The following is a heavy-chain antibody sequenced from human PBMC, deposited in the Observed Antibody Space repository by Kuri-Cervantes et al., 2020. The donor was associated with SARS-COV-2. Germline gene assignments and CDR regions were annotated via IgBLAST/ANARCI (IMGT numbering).Heavy chain of an antibody. V-gene: IGHV1-69*05. J-gene: IGHJ3*02. D-gene: IGHD4-23*01. CDR3: ASFYGGNSGDAFDI. CDR2: IIPIFGTA. CDR1: GGTFSSYA. Sequence: SVKVSCKASGGTFSSYAISWVRQAPGQGLEWMGGIIPIFGTANYAQKFQGRVTVTTDESTSTAYMELSSLRSEDTAVYYCASFYGGNSGDAFDIWGRGTMVTVSS.